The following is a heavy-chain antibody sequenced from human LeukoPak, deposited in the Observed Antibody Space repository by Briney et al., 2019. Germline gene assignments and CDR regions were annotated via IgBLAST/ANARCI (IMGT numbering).Heavy chain of an antibody. J-gene: IGHJ4*02. D-gene: IGHD3-10*01. Sequence: SVKVSCKASGGTFSSYTISWVRQAPGQGLEWMGGIIPIFGTANYAQKFQGRVTITADESTSTAYMELRSLRSEDTAVYYCARVSGAGTPFDSWGQGILVTVSS. CDR1: GGTFSSYT. CDR3: ARVSGAGTPFDS. CDR2: IIPIFGTA. V-gene: IGHV1-69*13.